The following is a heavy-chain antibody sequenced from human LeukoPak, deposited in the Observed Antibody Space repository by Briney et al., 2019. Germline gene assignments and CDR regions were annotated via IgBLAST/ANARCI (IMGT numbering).Heavy chain of an antibody. CDR1: GGPITQYY. CDR2: IYHTGST. Sequence: SETLSLTCSVSGGPITQYYWSWIRQPPGKGLEWIGYIYHTGSTNYSPSLKSRVTMSVDASRHQFSLKLVSVTAADTAVYYCARDRGSTGYYYLDSWGQGILVTVSS. J-gene: IGHJ4*02. CDR3: ARDRGSTGYYYLDS. V-gene: IGHV4-59*01. D-gene: IGHD6-19*01.